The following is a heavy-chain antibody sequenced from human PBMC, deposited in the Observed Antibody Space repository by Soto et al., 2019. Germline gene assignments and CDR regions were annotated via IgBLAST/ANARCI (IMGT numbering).Heavy chain of an antibody. D-gene: IGHD2-8*01. V-gene: IGHV3-11*01. Sequence: QVQLVESGGGLVKPGGSLRLSCAASGFTFSDYMSWIHQAPGKGLEWVSYISSRSSTIFYADSVKGRFTISRDNVKNSLYLQMNSLRAEDTAVYYCASGTNGAFFVYWGQGILVTVSS. CDR2: ISSRSSTI. J-gene: IGHJ4*02. CDR1: GFTFSDY. CDR3: ASGTNGAFFVY.